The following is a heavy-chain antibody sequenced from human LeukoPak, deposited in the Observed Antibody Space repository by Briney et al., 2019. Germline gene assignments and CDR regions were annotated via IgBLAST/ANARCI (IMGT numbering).Heavy chain of an antibody. CDR1: GYTLTELS. Sequence: ASVKVSCKVSGYTLTELSMHWVRQAPGKGLEWMGGFDPEDGETIYAQKFQGRVTMTEGTSTDTAYMELSSLRSEDTAVYYCATDLTMVRGTYGMDVWGKGTTVTVSS. J-gene: IGHJ6*04. CDR3: ATDLTMVRGTYGMDV. D-gene: IGHD3-10*01. V-gene: IGHV1-24*01. CDR2: FDPEDGET.